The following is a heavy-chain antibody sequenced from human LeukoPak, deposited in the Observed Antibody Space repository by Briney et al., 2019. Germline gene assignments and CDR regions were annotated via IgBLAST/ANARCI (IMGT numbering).Heavy chain of an antibody. J-gene: IGHJ6*03. V-gene: IGHV1-69*05. CDR3: AVDDSSGYRRPGDYYYYYMDV. Sequence: SVKVSCKASGGTFSSYAISWVRQAPGQGLEWTGGIIPIFGTANYAQKFQGRVTITTDESTSTAYMELSSLRSEDTAVYYCAVDDSSGYRRPGDYYYYYMDVWGKGTTVTVSS. CDR1: GGTFSSYA. D-gene: IGHD3-22*01. CDR2: IIPIFGTA.